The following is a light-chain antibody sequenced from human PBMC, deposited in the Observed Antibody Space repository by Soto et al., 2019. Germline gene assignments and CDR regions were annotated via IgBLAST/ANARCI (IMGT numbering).Light chain of an antibody. Sequence: DLQMTQSPSSLSASVGDRVTITCRASQNISIYLNWYQQKPWKAPKLLIYTVSNLQSGVPSRFSADVSWTDFTLTISSLQPDDCANYYCQQSSSTPPFTFGPGTQVDIK. V-gene: IGKV1-39*01. J-gene: IGKJ3*01. CDR1: QNISIY. CDR2: TVS. CDR3: QQSSSTPPFT.